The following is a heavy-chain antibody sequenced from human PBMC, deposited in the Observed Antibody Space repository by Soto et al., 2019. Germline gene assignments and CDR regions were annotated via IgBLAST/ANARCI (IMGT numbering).Heavy chain of an antibody. CDR1: GYTFTGYY. CDR2: INPNSGGT. Sequence: ASVKVSCKASGYTFTGYYMHWVRQAPGQGLEWMGWINPNSGGTNYAQKFQGWVTMTRDTSISTAYMELSRLRSDDTAVYYCARDTGFVGAPALEVFDFWGKGTMVPVSS. D-gene: IGHD1-26*01. CDR3: ARDTGFVGAPALEVFDF. J-gene: IGHJ3*01. V-gene: IGHV1-2*04.